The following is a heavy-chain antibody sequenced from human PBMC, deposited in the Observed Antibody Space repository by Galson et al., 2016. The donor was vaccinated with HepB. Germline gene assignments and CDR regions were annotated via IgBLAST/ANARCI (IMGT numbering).Heavy chain of an antibody. CDR1: GFTFSPAW. CDR2: INSDGTST. J-gene: IGHJ2*01. Sequence: SLRLSCAASGFTFSPAWMHWVRRAPGKGLVWISRINSDGTSTIYADSVKGRFTISRDNAKNTVYLQMNSLRGEDTAVYYCARDGAHWDLDLWGRGTLVTVSS. CDR3: ARDGAHWDLDL. V-gene: IGHV3-74*01.